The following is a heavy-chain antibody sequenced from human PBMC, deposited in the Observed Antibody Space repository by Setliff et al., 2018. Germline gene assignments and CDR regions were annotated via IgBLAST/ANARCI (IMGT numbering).Heavy chain of an antibody. J-gene: IGHJ6*03. CDR1: GGSISSGIYY. CDR3: ARAGPYYDFWSGYYRTMDV. CDR2: IYTSGST. D-gene: IGHD3-3*01. V-gene: IGHV4-61*09. Sequence: PSETLSLTCTVSGGSISSGIYYWSWIRQPAGKGLEWIGHIYTSGSTNYNPSLKSRVTISVDTSKNQFSLRLSSVTAADTAVYYCARAGPYYDFWSGYYRTMDVWGKGATVTVS.